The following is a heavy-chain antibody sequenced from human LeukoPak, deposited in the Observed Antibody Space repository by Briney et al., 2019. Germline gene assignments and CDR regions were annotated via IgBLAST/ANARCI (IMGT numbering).Heavy chain of an antibody. CDR3: VRSPACSSGTCYPNWFDP. CDR2: TYPGDSNT. Sequence: GESLKISCKGSGYSFTNNWIGWVRQMPGKGLEWMGITYPGDSNTRYSPSFQGQVTISADKSISSAYLQWSSLKASDTAMYYCVRSPACSSGTCYPNWFDPWGQGTLVTVSS. CDR1: GYSFTNNW. V-gene: IGHV5-51*01. D-gene: IGHD2-15*01. J-gene: IGHJ5*02.